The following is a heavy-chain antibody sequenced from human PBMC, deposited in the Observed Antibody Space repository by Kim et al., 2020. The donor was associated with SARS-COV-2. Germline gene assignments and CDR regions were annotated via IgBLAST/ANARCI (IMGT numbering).Heavy chain of an antibody. CDR1: GGSISSSC. Sequence: SETLSLTCTVSGGSISSSCWSWVRQPQGPGLGWVGYVYSSGSTNYNPTLTIRVTISIDTATNQFSLKLSPGTVTATAAADCARLPHGRLSTHETPAFYY. V-gene: IGHV4-59*08. CDR2: VYSSGST. J-gene: IGHJ4*01. D-gene: IGHD1-26*01. CDR3: ARLPHGRLSTHETPAFYY.